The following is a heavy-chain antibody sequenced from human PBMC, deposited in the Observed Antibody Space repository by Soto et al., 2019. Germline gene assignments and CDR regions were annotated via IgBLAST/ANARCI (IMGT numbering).Heavy chain of an antibody. CDR2: IIPILGIA. D-gene: IGHD3-10*01. V-gene: IGHV1-69*02. Sequence: QVQLVQSGAEVKKPGSSVKVSCKASGGTFSSYTISWVRQAPGQGLEWMGRIIPILGIANYAQKFQGRVTITADKPTSTAYMELSSLRSEDTAVYYCASTLDGTMVRGDPFDPWGQGTLVTVSS. CDR3: ASTLDGTMVRGDPFDP. J-gene: IGHJ5*02. CDR1: GGTFSSYT.